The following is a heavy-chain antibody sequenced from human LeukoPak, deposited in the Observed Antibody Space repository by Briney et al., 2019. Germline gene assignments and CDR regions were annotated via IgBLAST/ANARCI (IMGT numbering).Heavy chain of an antibody. V-gene: IGHV3-30-3*01. D-gene: IGHD3-22*01. J-gene: IGHJ3*02. CDR2: ISYDGSNK. CDR3: ASGAYDSSGYYYLGAFDI. Sequence: GRSLRLSCAASGFTFSSYAMHWVRQAPGKGLEWVAVISYDGSNKYYAESVKGRFTISRDNSKNTLYLQMNSLRAEDTAVYYCASGAYDSSGYYYLGAFDIWGQGTMVTVSS. CDR1: GFTFSSYA.